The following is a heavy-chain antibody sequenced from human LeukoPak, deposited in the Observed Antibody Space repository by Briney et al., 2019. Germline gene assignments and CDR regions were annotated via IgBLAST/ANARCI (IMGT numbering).Heavy chain of an antibody. J-gene: IGHJ5*02. Sequence: ASVKVSCKASGYTFTSYDINWVRQATGQGLEWMGWMNPNSGNTGYAQKFQGRVTMTRDTSTSTVYMELSSLRSEDTAVYYCARERLPSDYSKREYNWFDPWGQGTLVTVSS. CDR3: ARERLPSDYSKREYNWFDP. D-gene: IGHD4-11*01. CDR2: MNPNSGNT. CDR1: GYTFTSYD. V-gene: IGHV1-8*01.